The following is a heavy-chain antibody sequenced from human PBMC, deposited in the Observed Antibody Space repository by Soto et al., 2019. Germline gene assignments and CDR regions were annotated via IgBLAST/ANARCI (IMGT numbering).Heavy chain of an antibody. V-gene: IGHV3-23*01. J-gene: IGHJ5*02. CDR3: AKLILDAVSWASLGS. Sequence: EGQLLESGGGLAQPGGSLRLSCAASGFSLRSDALTWVRQAPVKGLEWVSTVIHGDGSAYYADSVKGRFTASRDNYRNILYLQMNSLTAADTARYFCAKLILDAVSWASLGSWGQGTLVTVSS. CDR2: VIHGDGSA. D-gene: IGHD6-13*01. CDR1: GFSLRSDA.